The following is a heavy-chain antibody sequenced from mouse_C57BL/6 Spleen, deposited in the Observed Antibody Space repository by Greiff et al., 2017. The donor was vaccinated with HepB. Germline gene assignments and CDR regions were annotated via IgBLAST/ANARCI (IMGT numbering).Heavy chain of an antibody. V-gene: IGHV5-2*01. CDR3: ASYDYDGYFDY. Sequence: EVKLMESGGGLVQPGESLKLSCESNEYEFPSHDMSWVRKTPEKRLELVAAINSDGGSTYYPDTMERRFIISRDNTKKTLYLQMSSLRSEDTALYYCASYDYDGYFDYWGQGTTLTVSS. CDR2: INSDGGST. CDR1: EYEFPSHD. D-gene: IGHD2-4*01. J-gene: IGHJ2*01.